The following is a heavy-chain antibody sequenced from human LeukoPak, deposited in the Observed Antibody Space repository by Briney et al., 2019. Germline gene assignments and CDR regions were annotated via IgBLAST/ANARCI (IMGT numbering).Heavy chain of an antibody. CDR2: IIPIFGTA. V-gene: IGHV1-69*05. Sequence: ASVKVSCKASGGTFSSYAISWVRQAPGQGLELMGRIIPIFGTANYAQKFQGRVTITTDESTSTAYMELSSLRSEDTAVYYCARDIFYGDYYFDYWGQGTLVTVSS. J-gene: IGHJ4*02. CDR1: GGTFSSYA. D-gene: IGHD4-17*01. CDR3: ARDIFYGDYYFDY.